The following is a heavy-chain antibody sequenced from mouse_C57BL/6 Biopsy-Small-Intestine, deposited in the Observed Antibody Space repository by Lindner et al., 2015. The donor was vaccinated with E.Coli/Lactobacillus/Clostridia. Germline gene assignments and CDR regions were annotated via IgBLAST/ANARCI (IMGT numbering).Heavy chain of an antibody. CDR1: GYTFTSYG. V-gene: IGHV1-81*01. CDR2: IYPRSGNT. CDR3: ARRIYYDYPYAMDY. Sequence: VQLQESGAELARPGASVMLSCKASGYTFTSYGISWVKQRTGQGLEWIGEIYPRSGNTYYNEKFKGKATLTADKSSSTVYMELRSLTSEDSAVYFCARRIYYDYPYAMDYWGQGTSVTVSS. D-gene: IGHD2-4*01. J-gene: IGHJ4*01.